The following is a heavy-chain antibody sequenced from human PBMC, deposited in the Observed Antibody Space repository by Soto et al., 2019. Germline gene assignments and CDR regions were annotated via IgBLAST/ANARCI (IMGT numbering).Heavy chain of an antibody. J-gene: IGHJ4*02. Sequence: GGSLRLSCAASGFTFDDYAMHWVRQSPGKGLEWVSGISWNSGSIGYADSVKGRFTISRDNAKNSLYLQMNSLGAEDTAWYNCAKDINYGNYGHFDYWGQGTLVTVSS. V-gene: IGHV3-9*01. CDR1: GFTFDDYA. CDR2: ISWNSGSI. D-gene: IGHD4-17*01. CDR3: AKDINYGNYGHFDY.